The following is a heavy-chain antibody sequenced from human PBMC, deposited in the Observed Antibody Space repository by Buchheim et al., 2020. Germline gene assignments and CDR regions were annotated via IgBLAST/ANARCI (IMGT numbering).Heavy chain of an antibody. J-gene: IGHJ4*02. Sequence: EVQLEDSGGGLVQPGGSLRVSCAASGLSVSANYMIWVRQAPGKGLEWVSTIHPDGSTHYVDSLKGRFTISRDNAKNTVSLQMSSQRTDDTAGYYCTRAGACSGERCYCDYWGQGT. V-gene: IGHV3-66*02. CDR1: GLSVSANY. D-gene: IGHD2-15*01. CDR3: TRAGACSGERCYCDY. CDR2: IHPDGST.